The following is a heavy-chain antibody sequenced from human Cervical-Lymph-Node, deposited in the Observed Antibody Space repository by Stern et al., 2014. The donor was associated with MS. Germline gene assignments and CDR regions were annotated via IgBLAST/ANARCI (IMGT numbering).Heavy chain of an antibody. D-gene: IGHD6-13*01. CDR3: ASTIAAAGPYFDY. V-gene: IGHV1-45*02. CDR2: ITPFNGNT. Sequence: MQLVESGAEVKKTGSSVKVSCKASGYTFTYRYLHWVRQAPGQALEWMGWITPFNGNTNCAQKFQDRVTITRDRSMSTAYMELSSLRSEDTAIYYCASTIAAAGPYFDYWGQGTLVTVSS. J-gene: IGHJ4*02. CDR1: GYTFTYRY.